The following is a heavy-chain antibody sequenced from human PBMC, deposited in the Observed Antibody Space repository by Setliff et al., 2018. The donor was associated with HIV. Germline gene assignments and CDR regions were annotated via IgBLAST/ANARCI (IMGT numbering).Heavy chain of an antibody. V-gene: IGHV4-61*02. Sequence: SETLSLTCIVSGDSISGGRHYLSWIRQTAGKGLEWIGRIYASGNSNYNPSLKDRVTMSMDASRNFFSLEMTSVAAADTAMYFCATLVSCGGDCSPHWYFDLWGRGTLVTVSS. D-gene: IGHD2-21*01. CDR3: ATLVSCGGDCSPHWYFDL. CDR1: GDSISGGRHY. CDR2: IYASGNS. J-gene: IGHJ2*01.